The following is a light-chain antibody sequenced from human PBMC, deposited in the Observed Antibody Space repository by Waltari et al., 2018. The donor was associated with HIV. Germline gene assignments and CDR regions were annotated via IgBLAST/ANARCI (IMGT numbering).Light chain of an antibody. V-gene: IGKV1-39*01. CDR3: QQSFSAAIT. CDR2: GAS. Sequence: DIHMTQSPSSLSASVADTVTITCRASQNINNNLNWYQQRPGKPPKLLIYGASSLQPGVPSRFSARTSGANFTLTITRLQPEDFASYYCQQSFSAAITLGQGTRL. CDR1: QNINNN. J-gene: IGKJ5*01.